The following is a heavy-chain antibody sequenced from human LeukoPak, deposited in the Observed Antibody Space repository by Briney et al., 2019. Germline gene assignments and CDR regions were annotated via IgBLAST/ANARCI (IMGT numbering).Heavy chain of an antibody. J-gene: IGHJ6*02. V-gene: IGHV4-34*01. D-gene: IGHD3-9*01. CDR3: ARGTGGYDILTGYYHYYYYGMDV. CDR1: GGSFSGYY. Sequence: SETLSLTCAVYGGSFSGYYWSWIRQPPGKGLEWIGEINHSGSTNYNPSLKSRVTISVDTSKNQFSLKLSSVTAADTAVYYCARGTGGYDILTGYYHYYYYGMDVWGQGTTVTASS. CDR2: INHSGST.